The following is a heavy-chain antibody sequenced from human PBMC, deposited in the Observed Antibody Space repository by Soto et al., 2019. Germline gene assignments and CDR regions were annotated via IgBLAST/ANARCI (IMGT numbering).Heavy chain of an antibody. CDR3: GRYCSGGSCHTLDYYGMDV. CDR1: GGTFRNYS. Sequence: GASVKVSCKASGGTFRNYSIGWVRQAPGQGLEWMGGIIPVFGTTNYAQKFQGRVTITADESTSTAYIEVSSLRSEDTAMFYCGRYCSGGSCHTLDYYGMDVWGQGTTVTVSS. J-gene: IGHJ6*02. D-gene: IGHD2-15*01. V-gene: IGHV1-69*13. CDR2: IIPVFGTT.